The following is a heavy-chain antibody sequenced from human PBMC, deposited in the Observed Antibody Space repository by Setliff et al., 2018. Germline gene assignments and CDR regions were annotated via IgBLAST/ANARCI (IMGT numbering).Heavy chain of an antibody. CDR1: GLTFSTYS. V-gene: IGHV3-48*01. CDR3: ARVSGWEWDY. CDR2: ITGSSSII. Sequence: GGSLRLSCAASGLTFSTYSMNWVRQAPGKGLEWVSYITGSSSIIYYADSVKGRFTISRDNAKNSLYLQMNSLRAEDTAVYYCARVSGWEWDYWGQGTLVTVSS. D-gene: IGHD6-19*01. J-gene: IGHJ4*02.